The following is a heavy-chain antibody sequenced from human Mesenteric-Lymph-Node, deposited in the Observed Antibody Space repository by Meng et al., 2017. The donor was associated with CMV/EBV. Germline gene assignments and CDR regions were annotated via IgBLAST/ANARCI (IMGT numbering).Heavy chain of an antibody. V-gene: IGHV1-18*01. CDR2: ISPYNGNT. D-gene: IGHD4-11*01. CDR3: AKDYSSPYYFDH. CDR1: GYAFGSYG. J-gene: IGHJ4*02. Sequence: ASVKVSCKASGYAFGSYGVTWVRQAPGQGLEWMGWISPYNGNTNYAQKFQGRLTLTTDTSTSTGYMELRSLRSDDTAVYFCAKDYSSPYYFDHWGQGTLVTVSS.